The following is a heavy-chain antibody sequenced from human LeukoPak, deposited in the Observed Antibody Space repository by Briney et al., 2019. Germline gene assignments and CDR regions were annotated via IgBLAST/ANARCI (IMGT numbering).Heavy chain of an antibody. Sequence: PSETLSVTCTVSGGSISSYSWSWIRQPPGKGLEWIGYIYYTGSTNYNPSLKSRVTISIDTSKNQFSLKLSSVAAADTAVYYCARQNYDSSGYRLDYWGQGTLVTVSS. CDR3: ARQNYDSSGYRLDY. CDR1: GGSISSYS. J-gene: IGHJ4*02. CDR2: IYYTGST. V-gene: IGHV4-59*08. D-gene: IGHD3-22*01.